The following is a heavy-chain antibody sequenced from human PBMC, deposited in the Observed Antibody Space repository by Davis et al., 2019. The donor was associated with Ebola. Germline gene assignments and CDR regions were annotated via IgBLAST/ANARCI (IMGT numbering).Heavy chain of an antibody. V-gene: IGHV1-46*01. CDR2: INPNDGRT. CDR3: ARGHTYGRWDDWFDP. CDR1: GYTFTNYY. J-gene: IGHJ5*02. Sequence: ASVKVSCKASGYTFTNYYMHWVRQAPGQGLEWMGMINPNDGRTIYAQKFQGRVTMTRDTSTSTAYMELDRLRSDDTAVYYCARGHTYGRWDDWFDPWGQGTLVTVSS. D-gene: IGHD4-17*01.